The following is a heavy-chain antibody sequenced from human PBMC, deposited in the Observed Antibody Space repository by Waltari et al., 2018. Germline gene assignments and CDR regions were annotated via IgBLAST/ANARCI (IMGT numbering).Heavy chain of an antibody. Sequence: QVQLVQSGAEVKKPGASVKVSCKASGYTFTNYHPHWVRQAPGQGLEWMGWINPNSGATYYAQKFQGRVSVTTDTSISTAYMELSSPTSDDTAVYYCARGSIVGGSVKKPFDYWGQGTLVTVSS. CDR1: GYTFTNYH. CDR3: ARGSIVGGSVKKPFDY. D-gene: IGHD1-26*01. V-gene: IGHV1-2*02. J-gene: IGHJ4*02. CDR2: INPNSGAT.